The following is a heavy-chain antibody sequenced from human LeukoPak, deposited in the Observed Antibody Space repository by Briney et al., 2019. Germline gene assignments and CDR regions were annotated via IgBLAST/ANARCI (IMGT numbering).Heavy chain of an antibody. CDR1: GFTFSTYA. J-gene: IGHJ4*02. Sequence: GGSLRLFCTASGFTFSTYAMTWVRQAPGKGLEWVSSISGSGDSTYYADSVKGRFTISRDNSKNTLYLQMNSLRADDTALYHCARDSGSYLQPTDYWGQGTLVTVPS. D-gene: IGHD1-26*01. CDR3: ARDSGSYLQPTDY. V-gene: IGHV3-23*01. CDR2: ISGSGDST.